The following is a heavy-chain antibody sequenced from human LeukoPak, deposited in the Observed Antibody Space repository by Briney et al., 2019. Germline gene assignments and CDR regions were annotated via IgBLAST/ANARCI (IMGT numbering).Heavy chain of an antibody. D-gene: IGHD2-21*02. Sequence: GGSLRLSCAASGFTFSNAWMSWVRQAPGKGLEWVGRIKSKTDGGTTDYAAPVKGRFTISRDDSKTTLYLQMNSLKIEDTAVYYCATPSSVVTGPFDYWGQGTLVTVSS. CDR1: GFTFSNAW. CDR3: ATPSSVVTGPFDY. CDR2: IKSKTDGGTT. J-gene: IGHJ4*02. V-gene: IGHV3-15*05.